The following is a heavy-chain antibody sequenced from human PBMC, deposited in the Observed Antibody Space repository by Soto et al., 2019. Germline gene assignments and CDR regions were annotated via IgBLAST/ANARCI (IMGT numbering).Heavy chain of an antibody. D-gene: IGHD1-26*01. Sequence: ASVKVSCKASGYIFRSYGITWVRQAPGQGLEWMGWISTYNGNTNYAQKLQGRVTLTTDTSTTTAYMELRSLRSDDTAMYYCARDQGATSVFDYWAEGTLVTVSS. CDR2: ISTYNGNT. CDR1: GYIFRSYG. J-gene: IGHJ4*02. V-gene: IGHV1-18*04. CDR3: ARDQGATSVFDY.